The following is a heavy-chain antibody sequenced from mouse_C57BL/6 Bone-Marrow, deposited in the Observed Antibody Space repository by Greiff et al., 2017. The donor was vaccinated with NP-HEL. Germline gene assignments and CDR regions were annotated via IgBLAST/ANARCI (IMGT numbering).Heavy chain of an antibody. CDR3: ASYGSRGFYAMDY. J-gene: IGHJ4*01. V-gene: IGHV3-6*01. D-gene: IGHD1-1*01. Sequence: EVKLVESGPGLVKPSQSLSLTCSVTGYSITSGYYWNWIRQFPGNKLEWMGYISYDGSNNYNPSLKNRISITRDTSKNQFFLKLNSVTTEDTATYYCASYGSRGFYAMDYWGQGTSVTVSS. CDR2: ISYDGSN. CDR1: GYSITSGYY.